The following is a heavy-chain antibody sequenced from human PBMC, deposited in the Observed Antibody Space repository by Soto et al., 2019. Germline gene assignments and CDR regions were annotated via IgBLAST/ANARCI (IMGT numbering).Heavy chain of an antibody. Sequence: ASVKVSCKASGGTFSSYAISWVRQAPGQGLEWMGGIIPILGIANYAQKFQGRVTITADKSTSTAYMELSSLRSEDTAVYYCARGGEPYYDFWSGYDAFDIWGQGTMVTVSS. CDR1: GGTFSSYA. V-gene: IGHV1-69*10. J-gene: IGHJ3*02. D-gene: IGHD3-3*01. CDR3: ARGGEPYYDFWSGYDAFDI. CDR2: IIPILGIA.